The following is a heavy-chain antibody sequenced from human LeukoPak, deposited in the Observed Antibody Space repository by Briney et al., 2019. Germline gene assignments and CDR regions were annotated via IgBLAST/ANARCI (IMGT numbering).Heavy chain of an antibody. V-gene: IGHV4-39*07. CDR1: GGSISSSSYY. J-gene: IGHJ4*02. CDR2: IYYSGST. Sequence: SETLSLTCTVSGGSISSSSYYWGWIRQPPGKGLEWIGSIYYSGSTYYNPSLKSRVTISVDTSKNQFSLKLSSVTAADTAVYYCARDPGRGNFGYYDSSGYYDYWGQGTLVTVSS. CDR3: ARDPGRGNFGYYDSSGYYDY. D-gene: IGHD3-22*01.